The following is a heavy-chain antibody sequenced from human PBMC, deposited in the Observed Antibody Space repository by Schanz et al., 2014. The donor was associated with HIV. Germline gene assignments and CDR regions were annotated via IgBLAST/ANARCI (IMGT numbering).Heavy chain of an antibody. J-gene: IGHJ5*02. D-gene: IGHD6-13*01. CDR1: GFTFSPND. Sequence: VQLVESGGGVVQPGRSLRLSCAASGFTFSPNDMHWVRQVPGKGLEWVAVISHNGNNDYYAESVKGRFTISRDNSKNTLYLQMNSLRPEDTAVYYCAKDKSRHTYSSSSIFDPWGQGTLVTVSS. CDR3: AKDKSRHTYSSSSIFDP. CDR2: ISHNGNND. V-gene: IGHV3-30*18.